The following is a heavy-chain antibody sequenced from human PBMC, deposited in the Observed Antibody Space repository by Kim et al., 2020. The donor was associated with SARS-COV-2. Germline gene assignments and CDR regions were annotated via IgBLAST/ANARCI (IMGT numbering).Heavy chain of an antibody. V-gene: IGHV3-7*01. Sequence: GGSLRLSCVASGFTFSRYWMSWVRQTPGKGLEWVANIKQDGSEKYYVDSVKGRFTISKDNAKNSLYLQMNSLRPDDTAVYYCARDLAPHYWGQGTLVTVSS. CDR3: ARDLAPHY. CDR2: IKQDGSEK. CDR1: GFTFSRYW. J-gene: IGHJ4*02.